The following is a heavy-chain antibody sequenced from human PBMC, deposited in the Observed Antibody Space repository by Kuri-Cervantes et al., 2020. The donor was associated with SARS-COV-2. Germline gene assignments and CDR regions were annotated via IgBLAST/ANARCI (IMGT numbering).Heavy chain of an antibody. Sequence: ASVKVSCKGSGYTFTDYYMHWVRQAPGQGLEWMGWINPNSGGTNYAQTLPGWVTMTRDTPISTVYLELSRLRSDDTAVYYCARPSPFRRLVVMSQGGALDIWGQGTLVTVSS. CDR1: GYTFTDYY. V-gene: IGHV1-2*04. CDR2: INPNSGGT. D-gene: IGHD2-15*01. CDR3: ARPSPFRRLVVMSQGGALDI. J-gene: IGHJ3*02.